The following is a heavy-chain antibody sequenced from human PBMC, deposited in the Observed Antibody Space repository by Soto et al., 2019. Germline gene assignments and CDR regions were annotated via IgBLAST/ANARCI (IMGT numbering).Heavy chain of an antibody. J-gene: IGHJ4*02. Sequence: ASVKVSCKASGYTFSSYDINWVRQATGQGLEWMGWLNPNSGDTGCAQKFQGRVTLTRNTSINTAYIELSSLTSEDTAVYYCARGGPPIDYWGQGTLVTVSS. V-gene: IGHV1-8*01. CDR3: ARGGPPIDY. CDR2: LNPNSGDT. CDR1: GYTFSSYD.